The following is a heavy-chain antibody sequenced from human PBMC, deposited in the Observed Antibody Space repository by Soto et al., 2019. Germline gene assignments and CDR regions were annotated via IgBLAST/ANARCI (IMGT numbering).Heavy chain of an antibody. CDR3: ATIVGANDY. Sequence: QVHLQESGPTLLKSSETLSLTCTVSGGSMYTYSWTWIRQPAGKGLEWVGHIYSSGSANYNPSLKSRVSMSVDSSKNQFPLKLNSVTAADTAVYYCATIVGANDYWGRGTLVTVSS. D-gene: IGHD1-26*01. J-gene: IGHJ4*02. CDR2: IYSSGSA. V-gene: IGHV4-4*07. CDR1: GGSMYTYS.